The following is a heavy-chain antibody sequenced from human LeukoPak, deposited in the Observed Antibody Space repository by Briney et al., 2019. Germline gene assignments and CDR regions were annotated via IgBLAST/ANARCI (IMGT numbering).Heavy chain of an antibody. Sequence: GGSLRLSCAASGFTFSSYTMTWVRQAPGKGLEWVSSISRTSIYMYYADSVKGRSTISRDNAKNSLYLQMNSLRVEDTAVYYCAKVAKYYYGSETYYFFEQWGQGTPVTASS. D-gene: IGHD3-10*01. CDR2: ISRTSIYM. CDR1: GFTFSSYT. CDR3: AKVAKYYYGSETYYFFEQ. V-gene: IGHV3-21*01. J-gene: IGHJ4*02.